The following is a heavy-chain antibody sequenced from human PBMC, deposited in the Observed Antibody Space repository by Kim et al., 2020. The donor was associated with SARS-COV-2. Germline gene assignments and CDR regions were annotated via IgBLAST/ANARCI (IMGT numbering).Heavy chain of an antibody. V-gene: IGHV4-34*01. Sequence: SETLSLTCAVYGGSFSGYYWSWIRQPPGKGLEWIGEINHSGSTNYNPSLKSRVTISVDTSKNQFSLKLSSVTAADTAVYYCARGGVPAAINNWFDPWGQGTLVTVSS. CDR1: GGSFSGYY. J-gene: IGHJ5*02. CDR3: ARGGVPAAINNWFDP. CDR2: INHSGST. D-gene: IGHD2-2*01.